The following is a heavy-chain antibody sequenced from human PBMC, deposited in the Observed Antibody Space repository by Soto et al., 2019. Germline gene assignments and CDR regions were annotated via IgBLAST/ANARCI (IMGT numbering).Heavy chain of an antibody. CDR2: IYHRGST. V-gene: IGHV4-31*03. CDR3: ASGYCSAGTCSPPGY. CDR1: GASVRSGGYY. D-gene: IGHD2-15*01. J-gene: IGHJ4*02. Sequence: SETLSLTCTVSGASVRSGGYYWTWIRQYVGKGLEWLGYIYHRGSTLYSPSLKSRLTISLDTSKNQFSLRLSSVTAADTAVYYCASGYCSAGTCSPPGYWGQGTLVTVSS.